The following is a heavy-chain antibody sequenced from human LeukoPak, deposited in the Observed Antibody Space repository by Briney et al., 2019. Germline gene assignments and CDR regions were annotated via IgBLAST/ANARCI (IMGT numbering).Heavy chain of an antibody. J-gene: IGHJ5*02. D-gene: IGHD6-19*01. CDR2: IWYDGSNK. CDR3: ARDLCFEAVAGTRCWFDP. CDR1: GFTFSSYG. V-gene: IGHV3-33*01. Sequence: GGSLRLSCAASGFTFSSYGMHWVRQAPGKGLEWVAVIWYDGSNKYYADSVKGRFTISRDNSKNTLYLQMNSLRAEDTAVYYCARDLCFEAVAGTRCWFDPWGQGTLVTVSS.